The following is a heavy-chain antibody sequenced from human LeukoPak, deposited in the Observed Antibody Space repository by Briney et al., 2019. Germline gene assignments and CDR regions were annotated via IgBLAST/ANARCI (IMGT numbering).Heavy chain of an antibody. V-gene: IGHV3-7*01. Sequence: PGGSLRLSCAASGFTFSSYWMSWVRQAPGKGLEWVANIKQDESEKYYVDSLKGRFTISRDNAKNSLYLQVNSLRAEDTAVYYCARDKIEGPTKLDYWGQGILVTVS. J-gene: IGHJ4*02. CDR1: GFTFSSYW. D-gene: IGHD1-1*01. CDR3: ARDKIEGPTKLDY. CDR2: IKQDESEK.